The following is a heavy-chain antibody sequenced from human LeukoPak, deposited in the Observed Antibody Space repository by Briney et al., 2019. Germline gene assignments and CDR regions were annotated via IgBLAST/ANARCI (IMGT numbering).Heavy chain of an antibody. Sequence: GGSLRLSCAASGFTFSSYAMHWVRQAPGKGLEWVAVISFDGRNKYYADSVKGRFTISRDNSKNTLYLQMNSLRAEDTAVYYCARDTLFDYWGQGTLVTVSS. V-gene: IGHV3-30-3*01. CDR2: ISFDGRNK. J-gene: IGHJ4*02. CDR3: ARDTLFDY. CDR1: GFTFSSYA.